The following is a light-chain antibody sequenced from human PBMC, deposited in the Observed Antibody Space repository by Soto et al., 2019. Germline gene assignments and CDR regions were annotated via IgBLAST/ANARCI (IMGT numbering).Light chain of an antibody. CDR2: ATS. V-gene: IGKV1-6*01. Sequence: IQMTQSPSSLSASVGDRVTITCRASQDIRSDLGWYQQRPGKAPQLLIYATSSLQSGVPSRFSGSGSGTDFTLTITSLQAEDFATYHCLQDNKYPLTFGGGTKVDIK. J-gene: IGKJ4*01. CDR3: LQDNKYPLT. CDR1: QDIRSD.